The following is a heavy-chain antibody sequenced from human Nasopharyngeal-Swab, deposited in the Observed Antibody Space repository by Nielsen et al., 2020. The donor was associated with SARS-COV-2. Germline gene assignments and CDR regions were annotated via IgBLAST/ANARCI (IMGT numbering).Heavy chain of an antibody. CDR3: ARDWRGRYFDY. V-gene: IGHV3-11*05. J-gene: IGHJ4*02. CDR2: ISSSSSYT. CDR1: GFTFSDYY. D-gene: IGHD3-10*01. Sequence: SLKISCAASGFTFSDYYMSWIRQAPGKGLEWVSYISSSSSYTNYADSVKGRFTISRDNAKNSLYLQMNSLRAEDTAVYYCARDWRGRYFDYWGQGTLVTVSS.